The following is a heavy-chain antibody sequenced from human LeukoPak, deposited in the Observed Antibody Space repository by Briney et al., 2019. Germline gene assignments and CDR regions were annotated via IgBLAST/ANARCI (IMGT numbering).Heavy chain of an antibody. CDR2: IYYSGST. V-gene: IGHV4-59*08. CDR1: GGSISSYY. D-gene: IGHD6-13*01. J-gene: IGHJ3*02. CDR3: ARQKMPSSSRPFDI. Sequence: KPSATLSLTCTVSGGSISSYYWSWIRQPPGKGLEWIGYIYYSGSTNYNPSLKSRVTISVDTSKNQFSLKLSSVTAADTAVYYCARQKMPSSSRPFDIWGQGTMVTVSS.